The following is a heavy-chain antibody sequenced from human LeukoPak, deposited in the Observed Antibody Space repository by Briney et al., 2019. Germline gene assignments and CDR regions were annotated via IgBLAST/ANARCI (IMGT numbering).Heavy chain of an antibody. CDR3: AKEGFRAGYCSGGSCYWFDF. CDR2: ISFDGSNK. D-gene: IGHD2-15*01. Sequence: PGGSLRLSCAASGFTFSRFGMHWVRQAPGKGLEWVAVISFDGSNKYYTDSVKGRFTISRDNSKNTLYLQMNSLRGEDTAVYYCAKEGFRAGYCSGGSCYWFDFWGQGTLVTVSS. V-gene: IGHV3-30*18. J-gene: IGHJ4*02. CDR1: GFTFSRFG.